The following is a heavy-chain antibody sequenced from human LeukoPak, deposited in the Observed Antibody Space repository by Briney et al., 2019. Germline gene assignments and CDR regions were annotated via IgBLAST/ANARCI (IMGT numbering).Heavy chain of an antibody. CDR1: GFTFSSYA. CDR2: ISYDGSNK. Sequence: PGGSLRLSCAASGFTFSSYAMHWVRQAPGKGLEWVAVISYDGSNKYYADSVKGRFTISRDNSKNTLYLQMNSLRAEDTAVYYCAKLQSRVWGSYRYRAFDIWGQGTMVTVSS. D-gene: IGHD3-16*02. V-gene: IGHV3-30*04. CDR3: AKLQSRVWGSYRYRAFDI. J-gene: IGHJ3*02.